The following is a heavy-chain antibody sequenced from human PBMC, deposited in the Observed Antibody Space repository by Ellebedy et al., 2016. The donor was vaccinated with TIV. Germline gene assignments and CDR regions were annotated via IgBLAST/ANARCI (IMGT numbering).Heavy chain of an antibody. V-gene: IGHV4-34*01. CDR3: ARGLPVFRQVVVTSGGYFDY. CDR2: INHSGST. J-gene: IGHJ4*02. Sequence: MPSETLSLTCAVYGGSFSGYYWSWIRQPPGKGLEWIGEINHSGSTNYNPSLKSRVTISVDTSKNQFSLKLSSVTAADTAVYYCARGLPVFRQVVVTSGGYFDYWGQGTLVTVSS. CDR1: GGSFSGYY. D-gene: IGHD3-22*01.